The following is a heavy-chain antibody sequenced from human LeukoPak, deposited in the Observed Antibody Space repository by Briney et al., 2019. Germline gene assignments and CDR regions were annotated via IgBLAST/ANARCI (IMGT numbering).Heavy chain of an antibody. D-gene: IGHD4-17*01. V-gene: IGHV4-34*01. Sequence: PSETLSLTCAVYGGSFSGYYWSWIRQPPGKGLEWIGEINHSGSTNYNPSLKSRVTISVDTSKYQFSLKLSSVTAADTAVYYCARAARTTVTADFDYWGQGTLVTVSS. CDR2: INHSGST. CDR1: GGSFSGYY. J-gene: IGHJ4*02. CDR3: ARAARTTVTADFDY.